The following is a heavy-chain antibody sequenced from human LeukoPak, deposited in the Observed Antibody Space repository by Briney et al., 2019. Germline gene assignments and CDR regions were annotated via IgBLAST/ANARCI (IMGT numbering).Heavy chain of an antibody. V-gene: IGHV1-3*01. Sequence: ASVTVSCKASGYTFTSYAMHWVRQAPGQRLEWMGWINAGNGNTKYSQKFQGRVTITRDTSASTAYMELSSLRSEDTAVYYCARDLVEYQLLYVYWGQGTLVTVSS. CDR1: GYTFTSYA. J-gene: IGHJ4*02. CDR3: ARDLVEYQLLYVY. CDR2: INAGNGNT. D-gene: IGHD2-2*02.